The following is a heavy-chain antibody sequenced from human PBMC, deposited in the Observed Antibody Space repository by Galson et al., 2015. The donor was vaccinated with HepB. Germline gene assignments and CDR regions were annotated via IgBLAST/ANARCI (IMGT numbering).Heavy chain of an antibody. CDR2: INPSGGST. V-gene: IGHV1-46*01. Sequence: SVKVSCKASGYTFTSYYMHWVRQAPGQGLEWMGIINPSGGSTSYAQKFQGRVTITRDMSTSTAYMELSSLKASDTAMYYCARLQGWNDVPLGYWGQGTLVTVSS. D-gene: IGHD1-1*01. J-gene: IGHJ4*02. CDR1: GYTFTSYY. CDR3: ARLQGWNDVPLGY.